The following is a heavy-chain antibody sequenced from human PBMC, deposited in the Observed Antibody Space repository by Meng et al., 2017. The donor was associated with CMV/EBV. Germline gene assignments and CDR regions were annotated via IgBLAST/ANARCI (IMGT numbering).Heavy chain of an antibody. CDR2: IDSDGSTT. Sequence: GESLKISCAASEFTFSTYWIHWVRQAPGKGLVWVSRIDSDGSTTSYADSVKGRFTISRDNAKKTLYLQMNSLRADDTAVYYCARDLYDFWSGYYTYEIIYWGQGTLVTVSS. D-gene: IGHD3-3*01. V-gene: IGHV3-74*01. CDR3: ARDLYDFWSGYYTYEIIY. CDR1: EFTFSTYW. J-gene: IGHJ4*02.